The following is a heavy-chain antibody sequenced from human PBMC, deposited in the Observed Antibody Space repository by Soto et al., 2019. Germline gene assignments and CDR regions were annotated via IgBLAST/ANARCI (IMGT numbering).Heavy chain of an antibody. CDR1: GFPFTGDC. CDR3: ARGYSYADPLFDY. V-gene: IGHV3-30-3*01. CDR2: ISYDGSNK. D-gene: IGHD5-18*01. Sequence: GGSLRLSCAASGFPFTGDCMNWVRQAPGKGLEWVAVISYDGSNKYYADSVKGRFTISRDNSKNTLYLQMNSLRAEDTAVYYCARGYSYADPLFDYWGQGTLVTVSS. J-gene: IGHJ4*02.